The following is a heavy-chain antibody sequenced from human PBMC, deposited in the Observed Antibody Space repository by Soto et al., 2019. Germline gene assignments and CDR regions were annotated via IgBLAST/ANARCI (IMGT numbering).Heavy chain of an antibody. CDR1: GFPFIDAW. CDR2: IRHNADGGTA. CDR3: STALIRDSALGAY. V-gene: IGHV3-15*05. D-gene: IGHD3-16*01. J-gene: IGHJ4*02. Sequence: EVRLVESGGGSVKPGGSLRLSCAASGFPFIDAWMTWVRQAPGKGLQWIGRIRHNADGGTADLAAPVRGRCSISRDDSKDTLYLHMSSLELHDTAVYFCSTALIRDSALGAYWGQGTLVSVSS.